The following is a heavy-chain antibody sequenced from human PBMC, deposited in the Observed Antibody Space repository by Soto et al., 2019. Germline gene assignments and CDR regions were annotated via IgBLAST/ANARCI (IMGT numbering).Heavy chain of an antibody. V-gene: IGHV3-30-3*01. J-gene: IGHJ6*02. CDR2: ISYDGSNK. CDR3: ARDPRRQRQYYYYGMDV. CDR1: GFTFSSYA. Sequence: QVQLVESGGGVVQPGRSLRLSCAASGFTFSSYAMHWVRQAPGKGQEWVAVISYDGSNKYYADSVKGRFTISRDNSKNTLYLQMNSLRAEDTAVYYCARDPRRQRQYYYYGMDVWGQGTTVTVSS. D-gene: IGHD6-25*01.